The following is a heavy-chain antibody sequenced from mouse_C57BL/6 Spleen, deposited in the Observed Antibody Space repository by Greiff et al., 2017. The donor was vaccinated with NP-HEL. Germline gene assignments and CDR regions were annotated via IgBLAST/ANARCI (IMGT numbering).Heavy chain of an antibody. J-gene: IGHJ4*01. CDR3: AREGGIYDYAMDY. Sequence: VQLQQPGAELVKPGASVKLSCKASGYTFTSYWMHWVKQRPGQGLEWIGMIHPNSGSTNYNEKFKSKATLTVDKSSSTAYMQLSSLTSEDSAVYYCAREGGIYDYAMDYWGQGTSVTVSS. CDR1: GYTFTSYW. CDR2: IHPNSGST. V-gene: IGHV1-64*01. D-gene: IGHD2-12*01.